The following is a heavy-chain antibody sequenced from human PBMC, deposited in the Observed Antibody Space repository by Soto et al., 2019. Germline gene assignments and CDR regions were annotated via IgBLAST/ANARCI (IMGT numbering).Heavy chain of an antibody. J-gene: IGHJ1*01. D-gene: IGHD4-4*01. CDR1: GYSINRGYY. V-gene: IGHV4-38-2*01. CDR3: ARYKYYSSGHADEH. CDR2: IYHRGAT. Sequence: SETLALTCSVPGYSINRGYYWGWIRQAPGKGLEWIGSIYHRGATYYAPSLKARAAISLDTSNNHFTLRLTSVTVADTAIYYCARYKYYSSGHADEHWGQ.